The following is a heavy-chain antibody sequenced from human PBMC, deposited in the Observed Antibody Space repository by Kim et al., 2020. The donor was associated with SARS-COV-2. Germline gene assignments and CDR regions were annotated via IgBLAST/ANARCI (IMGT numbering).Heavy chain of an antibody. CDR3: ARSTGYYYYGMDV. J-gene: IGHJ6*02. D-gene: IGHD3-10*01. Sequence: AVSVKGRCTINRDNAKNSLYLQMNSLRAEDTAVYYGARSTGYYYYGMDVWGQGTKVTVSS. V-gene: IGHV3-21*01.